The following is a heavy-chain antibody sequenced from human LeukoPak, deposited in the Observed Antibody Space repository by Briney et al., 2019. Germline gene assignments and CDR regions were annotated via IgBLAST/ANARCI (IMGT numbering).Heavy chain of an antibody. Sequence: PGGSLRLSCAASGFTFSDYYMSWVRQAPGKGLEWVSLIYSDGCTYYADSVKGRFTISRDNSKNTLYLQMHSLRAEDTAVYYCAKTRNTGYTYGYSLDYWGQGTLVTVSS. CDR3: AKTRNTGYTYGYSLDY. D-gene: IGHD3-22*01. J-gene: IGHJ4*02. V-gene: IGHV3-53*01. CDR2: IYSDGCT. CDR1: GFTFSDYY.